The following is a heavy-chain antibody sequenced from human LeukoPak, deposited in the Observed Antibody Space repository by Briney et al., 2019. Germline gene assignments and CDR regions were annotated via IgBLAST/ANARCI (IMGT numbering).Heavy chain of an antibody. CDR2: INHSGST. CDR1: GGSFSGYY. J-gene: IGHJ4*02. D-gene: IGHD2-15*01. Sequence: PSETLSLTCAVYGGSFSGYYWSWLRQPPGKGLEWIGEINHSGSTNYNPSLKSRVTISVDTSKNQSSLKLSSVTAADTAVYYCASSCSGGSCSTPARLDYWGQGTLVTVSS. CDR3: ASSCSGGSCSTPARLDY. V-gene: IGHV4-34*01.